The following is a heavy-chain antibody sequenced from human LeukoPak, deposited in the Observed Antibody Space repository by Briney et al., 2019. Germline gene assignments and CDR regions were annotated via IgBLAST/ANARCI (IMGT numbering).Heavy chain of an antibody. J-gene: IGHJ3*02. CDR1: GFTFSNAW. D-gene: IGHD3-9*01. CDR3: TTLYYDILTGYLLDAFDI. Sequence: GGSLRLSCAASGFTFSNAWMSWVRQAPGKELEWVGRIKSKIDGETTHYAAPVKGRFTISRDDSKNTLYLQMNSLKTEDTAVYYCTTLYYDILTGYLLDAFDIWGQGTMLTVSS. CDR2: IKSKIDGETT. V-gene: IGHV3-15*01.